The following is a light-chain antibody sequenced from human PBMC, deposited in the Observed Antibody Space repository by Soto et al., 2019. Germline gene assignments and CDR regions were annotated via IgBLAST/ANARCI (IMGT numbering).Light chain of an antibody. CDR2: DAS. J-gene: IGKJ1*01. CDR1: QSIASNY. V-gene: IGKV3-20*01. Sequence: EIVLTQSPGTLSLSPGERATLSCRASQSIASNYLAWYQQKPGQAPRLLIYDASTRATGIPVRFSGSGSGTEFTLTISSLQSDDFAVYYCQQYGSSGTFGQGTKVDIK. CDR3: QQYGSSGT.